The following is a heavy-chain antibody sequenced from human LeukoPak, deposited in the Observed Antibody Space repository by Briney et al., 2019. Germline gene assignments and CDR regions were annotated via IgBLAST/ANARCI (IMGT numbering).Heavy chain of an antibody. CDR3: VRVSYGDTRYYFDY. V-gene: IGHV1-69*05. D-gene: IGHD4-17*01. CDR2: IIPIFGTV. CDR1: GGTFSTYG. Sequence: SVKVSCKASGGTFSTYGISWVRQAPGQGLEWMGRIIPIFGTVNYAQKFQGRVTITTDESTSTVYMELSSLRFEDTAVYYCVRVSYGDTRYYFDYWGQGTLVTVSS. J-gene: IGHJ4*02.